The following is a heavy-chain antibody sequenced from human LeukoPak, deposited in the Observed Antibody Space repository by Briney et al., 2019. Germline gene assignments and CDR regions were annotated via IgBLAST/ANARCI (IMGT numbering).Heavy chain of an antibody. J-gene: IGHJ4*02. CDR3: ARLYSSSSGLRASDY. CDR2: ISSRGTTT. D-gene: IGHD6-6*01. Sequence: GGSLRLSCAASGFTFSSYEMNWVRQAPGKGLEWVSYISSRGTTTYYADSVKGRFTISRDDAKNSLYLHMNSLRVEDTAVYYCARLYSSSSGLRASDYWGQRTLHTVSS. CDR1: GFTFSSYE. V-gene: IGHV3-48*03.